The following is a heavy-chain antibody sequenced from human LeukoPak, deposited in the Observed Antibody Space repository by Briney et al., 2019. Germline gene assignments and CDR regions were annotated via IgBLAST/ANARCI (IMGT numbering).Heavy chain of an antibody. J-gene: IGHJ3*02. D-gene: IGHD3-22*01. CDR3: ARTPNYDSSGYYPYDAFDI. CDR1: GYTFTSYY. CDR2: INPSGGST. Sequence: ASVKVSCKASGYTFTSYYMHWVRQAPGQGLEWMGIINPSGGSTSYAQKFQGRVTMTRDTSTSTVYMELSSLRSEDTAVYYCARTPNYDSSGYYPYDAFDIWGQGTIVTVSS. V-gene: IGHV1-46*01.